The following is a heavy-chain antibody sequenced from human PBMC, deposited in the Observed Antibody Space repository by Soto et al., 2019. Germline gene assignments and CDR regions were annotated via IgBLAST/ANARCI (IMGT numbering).Heavy chain of an antibody. Sequence: QAQLVESGGGVVQPGRSLRLSCAASGFTFSSYGMHWARQVPGTGLEWVAVISYDGSLQHYADSVKGRFTISRDNSKNMLILQMNSLRAEDTAVYYCATDGAFGHASVPYSWGPGTLVSVSS. CDR2: ISYDGSLQ. CDR3: ATDGAFGHASVPYS. CDR1: GFTFSSYG. D-gene: IGHD3-16*01. J-gene: IGHJ4*02. V-gene: IGHV3-30*03.